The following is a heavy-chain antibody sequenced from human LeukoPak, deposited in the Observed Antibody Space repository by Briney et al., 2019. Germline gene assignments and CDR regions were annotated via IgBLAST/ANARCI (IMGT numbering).Heavy chain of an antibody. Sequence: PSETLSLTCTVSGGSISSYYWSWIRQPPGKGLEWIGYIYYSGSTNYNPSLKSRVTISVDTSKNQFSLKLSSVTAADTAVYYCAREWLRGDYQDAWGQGTLVTVSS. CDR2: IYYSGST. J-gene: IGHJ5*02. V-gene: IGHV4-59*01. CDR1: GGSISSYY. CDR3: AREWLRGDYQDA. D-gene: IGHD4-17*01.